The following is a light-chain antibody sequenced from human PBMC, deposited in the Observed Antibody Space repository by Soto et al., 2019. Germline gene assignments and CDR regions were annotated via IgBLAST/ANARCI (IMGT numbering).Light chain of an antibody. CDR3: QTWGTGIVV. CDR2: LNSDGSH. CDR1: SGHSNYA. J-gene: IGLJ2*01. Sequence: QLVLTQLPSASASLGASVKLTCTLSSGHSNYAIAWHQQQPEKGPRYLMKLNSDGSHHKGDGIPDRFSGSSSGAERYLTISSLQYEDEADYYCQTWGTGIVVFGGGTKLTVL. V-gene: IGLV4-69*01.